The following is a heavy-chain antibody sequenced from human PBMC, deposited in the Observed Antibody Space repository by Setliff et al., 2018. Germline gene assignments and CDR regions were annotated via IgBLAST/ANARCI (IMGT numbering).Heavy chain of an antibody. D-gene: IGHD6-13*01. CDR2: MNPNSGNT. CDR3: ARVRSSSWLVVNWFDP. J-gene: IGHJ5*02. V-gene: IGHV1-8*02. CDR1: GYTFTTYD. Sequence: GASVKVSCKASGYTFTTYDINWVRQATGQGLEWMGWMNPNSGNTGYAQKFQGRVTMTRNTSISTAYMELSSLRSEDTAVYYCARVRSSSWLVVNWFDPWGQGTLVTVSS.